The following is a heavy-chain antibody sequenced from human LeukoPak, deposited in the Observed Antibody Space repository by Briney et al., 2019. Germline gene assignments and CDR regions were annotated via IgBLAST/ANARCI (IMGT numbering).Heavy chain of an antibody. CDR1: GFTFSTYS. J-gene: IGHJ4*02. Sequence: PGGSLRLSCAASGFTFSTYSMNWVRQAPGKGLEWVSSISSSSSYIYYADSVKGRFTISRDNAKNSLYLQMNSLRAEDTAVYYCARAYDSSGYSEFDYWGQGTLVTVSS. CDR3: ARAYDSSGYSEFDY. D-gene: IGHD3-22*01. V-gene: IGHV3-21*01. CDR2: ISSSSSYI.